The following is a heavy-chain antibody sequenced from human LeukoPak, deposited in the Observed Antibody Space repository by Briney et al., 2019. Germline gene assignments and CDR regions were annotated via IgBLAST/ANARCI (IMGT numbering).Heavy chain of an antibody. D-gene: IGHD3-10*01. CDR1: GFTFSSYS. V-gene: IGHV3-23*01. CDR2: ISGSGVST. Sequence: GGSLRLSCAASGFTFSSYSMNWVRQAPGKGLEWVSAISGSGVSTYYADSVKGRFTISRDNSKNTLYLQMNSLRAEDTAVYYCAKDRPYYYGSGSIFDYWGQGTPVTVSS. CDR3: AKDRPYYYGSGSIFDY. J-gene: IGHJ4*02.